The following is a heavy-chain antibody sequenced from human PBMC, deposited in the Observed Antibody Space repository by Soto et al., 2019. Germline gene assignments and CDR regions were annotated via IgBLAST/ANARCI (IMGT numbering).Heavy chain of an antibody. V-gene: IGHV1-18*01. CDR3: ARDQIAAAAPDAFDI. CDR2: ISAYNGNT. D-gene: IGHD6-13*01. J-gene: IGHJ3*02. Sequence: GASVKVSCKASDYTFTSYGISWVRQAPGQGLEWVGWISAYNGNTNYAQKLQGRVTMTTDTSTSTAYMELRSLRSDDTAVYYCARDQIAAAAPDAFDIWGQGTMVTVSS. CDR1: DYTFTSYG.